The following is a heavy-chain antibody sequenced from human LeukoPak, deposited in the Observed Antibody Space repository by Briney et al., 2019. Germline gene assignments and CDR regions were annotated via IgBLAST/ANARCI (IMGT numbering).Heavy chain of an antibody. D-gene: IGHD3-22*01. Sequence: SETLSLTCTVSGGSIGSYYWSWIRQPPGKGLEWIAYIYYSGSTNYNPSLKSRVTISVDTSKNHFSLKLSSVTAADTAVYYCARHIDSSGYYYDYWGQGTLVTVSS. CDR3: ARHIDSSGYYYDY. CDR2: IYYSGST. V-gene: IGHV4-59*12. J-gene: IGHJ4*02. CDR1: GGSIGSYY.